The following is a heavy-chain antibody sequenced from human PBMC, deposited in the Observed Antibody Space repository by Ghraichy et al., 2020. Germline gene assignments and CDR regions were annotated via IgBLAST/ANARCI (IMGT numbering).Heavy chain of an antibody. V-gene: IGHV3-74*01. CDR3: ARGAVRGRAFDI. CDR1: GFTFSSYW. D-gene: IGHD4-17*01. J-gene: IGHJ3*02. Sequence: GGSLRLSCAASGFTFSSYWMHWVRQAPGKGLVWVSRINTDGSTSYAESVKGRFTISRDNAKNTLHLQMNSLRAEDTAVYYCARGAVRGRAFDIWGQGTMVTVSS. CDR2: INTDGST.